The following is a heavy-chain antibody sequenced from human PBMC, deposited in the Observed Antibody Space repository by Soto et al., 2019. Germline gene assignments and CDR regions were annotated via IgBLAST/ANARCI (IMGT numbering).Heavy chain of an antibody. CDR2: IYYSGSA. Sequence: PSETLSLTCTVSGGSISNYYWSWIRQPPGKGLEWIGYIYYSGSASYNPSLKSRVTISLDTSKNHFSLKLSSVTAADTAVYYCAREGYGSGTYYYYVMDVWGQGTTVTVSS. D-gene: IGHD3-10*01. CDR1: GGSISNYY. J-gene: IGHJ6*02. V-gene: IGHV4-59*01. CDR3: AREGYGSGTYYYYVMDV.